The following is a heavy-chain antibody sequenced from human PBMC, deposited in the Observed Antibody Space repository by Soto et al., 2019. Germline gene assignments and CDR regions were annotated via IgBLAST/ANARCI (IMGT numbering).Heavy chain of an antibody. Sequence: QVQLQESGPGLVKPSQTLSLTCTVSGGSISSGDYYWSWIRQPPGKGLEWIGYIYYSGSTYYNPSRETGVTTSVDTSKNQFSLKLGSVTAADAAVYYCARVGGFGATTIDYWGQGTLVTVSS. CDR2: IYYSGST. J-gene: IGHJ4*02. CDR3: ARVGGFGATTIDY. V-gene: IGHV4-30-4*01. CDR1: GGSISSGDYY. D-gene: IGHD3-10*01.